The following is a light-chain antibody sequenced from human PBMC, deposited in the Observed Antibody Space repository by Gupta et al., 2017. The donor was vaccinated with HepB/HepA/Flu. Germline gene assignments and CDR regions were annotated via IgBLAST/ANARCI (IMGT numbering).Light chain of an antibody. J-gene: IGLJ2*01. Sequence: SYELTHPPSWSVSPGRTASIPFSGDKLGDKYASWYQLKPGHSPVLVIYQGRRRPPGIPERFTGANSGNLATLSIGGTQAMDEADYYCEACDTSTVVFGGGTKLTAL. V-gene: IGLV3-1*01. CDR3: EACDTSTVV. CDR2: QGR. CDR1: KLGDKY.